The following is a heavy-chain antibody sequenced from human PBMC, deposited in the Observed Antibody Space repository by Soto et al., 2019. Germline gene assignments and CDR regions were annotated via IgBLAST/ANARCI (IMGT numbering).Heavy chain of an antibody. Sequence: EVQLVETGGGLIQPGGSLRLSCAASGFTVSSNCMNWVRQAPGKGLEWVSIIYSDATTSYADSVKGRFTISRDNFKNTLHLQMNSLRAEDSAVYYCAILSNWGQGTLVTVSS. CDR3: AILSN. CDR2: IYSDATT. V-gene: IGHV3-53*02. CDR1: GFTVSSNC. D-gene: IGHD6-6*01. J-gene: IGHJ4*02.